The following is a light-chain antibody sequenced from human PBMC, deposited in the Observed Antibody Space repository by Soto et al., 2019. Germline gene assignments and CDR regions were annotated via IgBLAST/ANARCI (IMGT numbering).Light chain of an antibody. Sequence: QSALTQPASVSGSPGQSITISCTGTSSDVGGYNYVSWYQQHPGKAPKLMIYEVSNRPSGVSNRFSGSTSGNTASLTISGLQAEDEADYYCSSYTSSSTLEVVFGGGTKLTVL. CDR1: SSDVGGYNY. V-gene: IGLV2-14*01. J-gene: IGLJ2*01. CDR3: SSYTSSSTLEVV. CDR2: EVS.